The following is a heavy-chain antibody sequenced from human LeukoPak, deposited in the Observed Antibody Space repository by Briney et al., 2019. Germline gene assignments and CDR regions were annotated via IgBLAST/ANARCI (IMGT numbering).Heavy chain of an antibody. CDR3: ARDTDYGSGSYYGY. Sequence: ASVKVSCKASGGTFSSYAISWVRQAPGQGLEWMGGIIPIFGTANYAQKFQGRVTITTDESTSTAYMELSSPRSEDTAVYYCARDTDYGSGSYYGYWGQGTLVTVSS. V-gene: IGHV1-69*05. CDR1: GGTFSSYA. J-gene: IGHJ4*02. CDR2: IIPIFGTA. D-gene: IGHD3-10*01.